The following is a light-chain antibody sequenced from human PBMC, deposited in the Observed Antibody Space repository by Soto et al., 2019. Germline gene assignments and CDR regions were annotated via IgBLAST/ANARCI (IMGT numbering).Light chain of an antibody. CDR3: CSYAGSSTFV. CDR1: SSDVGSYKF. Sequence: QSALTQPASVSGSPGQSITISCTGTSSDVGSYKFVSWYQQHPGKAPKVMIYEGSKRPSGVSNRFSGSKSGNTASLTISGLQAEDEADYYCCSYAGSSTFVFGGGTKVTVL. CDR2: EGS. V-gene: IGLV2-23*03. J-gene: IGLJ2*01.